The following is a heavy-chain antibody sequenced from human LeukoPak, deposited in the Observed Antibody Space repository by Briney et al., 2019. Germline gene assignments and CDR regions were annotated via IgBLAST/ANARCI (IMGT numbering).Heavy chain of an antibody. CDR3: ARSFIPYCGGDCQSPFDY. V-gene: IGHV1-46*01. J-gene: IGHJ4*02. CDR2: INPSGGST. Sequence: ASVKVSCKASGYTFGSYHMHWVRQAPGQGLEWMGIINPSGGSTSYAQKFQGRVTMTRDMSTSTVYMELSSLRSEDTDVYYCARSFIPYCGGDCQSPFDYWGQGTLVTVSS. CDR1: GYTFGSYH. D-gene: IGHD2-21*02.